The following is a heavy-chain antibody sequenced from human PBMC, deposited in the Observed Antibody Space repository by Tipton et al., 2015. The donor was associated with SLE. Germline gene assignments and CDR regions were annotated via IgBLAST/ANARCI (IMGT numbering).Heavy chain of an antibody. CDR1: GDSITSDY. CDR2: ISYSGST. J-gene: IGHJ4*02. D-gene: IGHD5-24*01. CDR3: ARGAGWLIDY. V-gene: IGHV4-59*01. Sequence: TLSLTCTVSGDSITSDYWTWIRQPPGKGLEWIGYISYSGSTNYNPSVRSRVSISLDTSKNQFSLKVKSVTTADTAVYYCARGAGWLIDYWGQGTLVTVSS.